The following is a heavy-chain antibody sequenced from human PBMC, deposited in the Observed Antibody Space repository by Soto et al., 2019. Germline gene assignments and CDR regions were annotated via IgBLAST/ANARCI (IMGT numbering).Heavy chain of an antibody. CDR1: GYSFTSYW. J-gene: IGHJ3*02. CDR3: ASLRTVPHDAFDI. V-gene: IGHV5-51*01. CDR2: IYPGDSDT. D-gene: IGHD4-17*01. Sequence: PGESLKISCKGSGYSFTSYWIGWVRQMPGKGLEWMGIIYPGDSDTRYSPSFQGQVTISADKSISNAYLQWSSLKASDTAMFYCASLRTVPHDAFDIWGQGTMVTVSS.